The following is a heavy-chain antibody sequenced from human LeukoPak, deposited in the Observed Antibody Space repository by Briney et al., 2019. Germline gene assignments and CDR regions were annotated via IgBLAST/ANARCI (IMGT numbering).Heavy chain of an antibody. CDR2: IYPGDSDT. D-gene: IGHD5-18*01. Sequence: GASLQISCKGSGSSFTSYWIGWVRQMPGKGLEWMGIIYPGDSDTRYSPSFQGQVTISADKSISTAYLQWSSLKASDTAMYYCAKQNSYGYAYNWFDPWGRGTLVTVSS. CDR1: GSSFTSYW. CDR3: AKQNSYGYAYNWFDP. V-gene: IGHV5-51*01. J-gene: IGHJ5*02.